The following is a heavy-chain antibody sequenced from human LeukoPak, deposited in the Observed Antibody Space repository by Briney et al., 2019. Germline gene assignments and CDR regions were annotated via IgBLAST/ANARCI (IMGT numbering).Heavy chain of an antibody. CDR3: ARCRPYYYDSSGYYNWFDP. D-gene: IGHD3-22*01. CDR2: INHSGSN. J-gene: IGHJ5*02. Sequence: SETLSLTCAVYGGSFSGYYWSWLRQPPGKGLEWIGEINHSGSNNYNPSLKSRVTISVDTSKNQFSLKLSSVTAADTAVYYCARCRPYYYDSSGYYNWFDPWGQGTLVTVSS. V-gene: IGHV4-34*01. CDR1: GGSFSGYY.